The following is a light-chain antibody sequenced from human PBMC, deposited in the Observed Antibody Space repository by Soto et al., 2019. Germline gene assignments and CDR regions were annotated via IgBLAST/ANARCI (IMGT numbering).Light chain of an antibody. CDR3: GTWDTSLTVVL. J-gene: IGLJ2*01. Sequence: QSVLTQPPSASTASGQNVTISCSGSSSNIGKNYVSWYQQLPGTAPKLLIYETNKRPSGIPDRFSGSKSGTSATLGISGLQTGDEADYYCGTWDTSLTVVLFGGGTKLTVL. CDR1: SSNIGKNY. V-gene: IGLV1-51*02. CDR2: ETN.